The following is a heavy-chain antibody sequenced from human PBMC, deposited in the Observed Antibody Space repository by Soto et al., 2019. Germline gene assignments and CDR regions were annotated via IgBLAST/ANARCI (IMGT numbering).Heavy chain of an antibody. D-gene: IGHD5-18*01. J-gene: IGHJ6*02. CDR1: GGTFSSYA. V-gene: IGHV1-69*13. CDR3: ARDAGEYSYGYGYYGMDV. CDR2: IIPNFGTA. Sequence: SVKVSCKASGGTFSSYAISWVRQAPGQGLEWMGGIIPNFGTANYAQKFQGRVTITGDESTSTAYMELSRLRSDDTAVYYCARDAGEYSYGYGYYGMDVWGQGTTVTVSS.